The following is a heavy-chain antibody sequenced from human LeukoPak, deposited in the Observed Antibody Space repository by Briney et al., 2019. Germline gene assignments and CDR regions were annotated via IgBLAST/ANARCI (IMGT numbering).Heavy chain of an antibody. CDR3: ARRAGAYTHPYDY. CDR2: IKQDGSEK. CDR1: GFIFSSYW. J-gene: IGHJ4*02. Sequence: GGSLRLSCAASGFIFSSYWMTWVRQAPGKGLEWVANIKQDGSEKFYMDSVKGRFTISRDNDKNSLYVQMNTLRAEDTAVYYCARRAGAYTHPYDYWGQGTLVTVS. V-gene: IGHV3-7*03. D-gene: IGHD3-16*01.